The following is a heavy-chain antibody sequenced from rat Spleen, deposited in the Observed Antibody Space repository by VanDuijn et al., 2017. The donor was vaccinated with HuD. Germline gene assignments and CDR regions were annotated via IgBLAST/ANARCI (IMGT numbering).Heavy chain of an antibody. CDR1: GFSLTGNN. D-gene: IGHD1-12*02. J-gene: IGHJ2*01. CDR3: ARSAKYYYDGSYYYVHYDY. CDR2: MRYDGDT. Sequence: QVQLRESGPGLVQPSQTLSLTCSVSGFSLTGNNIYWVRQPPGKGLEWMGRMRYDGDTSYNSTLKSRLSISRDTSKSQVLLKRNSLETEDTAMYFCARSAKYYYDGSYYYVHYDYWGQGVMVTVSS. V-gene: IGHV2S30*01.